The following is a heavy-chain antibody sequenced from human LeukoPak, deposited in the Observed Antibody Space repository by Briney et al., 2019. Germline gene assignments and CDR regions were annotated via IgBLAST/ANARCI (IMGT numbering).Heavy chain of an antibody. CDR3: ARGRRDAAARPYSALRWFDP. CDR2: IYYSGST. CDR1: VGSISSNSYY. D-gene: IGHD6-6*01. J-gene: IGHJ5*02. Sequence: SETLSLTCTVSVGSISSNSYYWGWIRQPPGKGLEWIGSIYYSGSTYYNPSLKSRVTISVDTSKNQFSLKLSSVTAADTAVYYCARGRRDAAARPYSALRWFDPWGQGTLVTVSS. V-gene: IGHV4-39*01.